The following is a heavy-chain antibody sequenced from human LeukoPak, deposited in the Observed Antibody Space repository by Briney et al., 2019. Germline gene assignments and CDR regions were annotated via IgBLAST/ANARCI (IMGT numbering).Heavy chain of an antibody. CDR3: ARLASNWFDP. CDR2: IYYSGST. V-gene: IGHV4-59*08. D-gene: IGHD5-12*01. CDR1: GDSISTYY. Sequence: SQTLSLTCTFSGDSISTYYWSWIRQPPGKGLEWIGYIYYSGSTNYNPSLNSRVTISVDTSKHQFSPTLTSVTAADTAVYYCARLASNWFDPWGQGTLVTVSS. J-gene: IGHJ5*02.